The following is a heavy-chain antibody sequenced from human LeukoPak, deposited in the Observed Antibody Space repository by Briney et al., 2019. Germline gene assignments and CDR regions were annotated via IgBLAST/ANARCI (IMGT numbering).Heavy chain of an antibody. CDR2: ISGSGGST. Sequence: PGGSLRLSCAASGFTFSSYAMSCVRQAPGKGLEWVSAISGSGGSTYYADSMKGPFTISRDNSKNTLYLQMNSLRAEDTAVYYCAKDPAGITMVRGVNYFDYWGQGTLVTVSS. D-gene: IGHD3-10*01. CDR3: AKDPAGITMVRGVNYFDY. V-gene: IGHV3-23*01. CDR1: GFTFSSYA. J-gene: IGHJ4*02.